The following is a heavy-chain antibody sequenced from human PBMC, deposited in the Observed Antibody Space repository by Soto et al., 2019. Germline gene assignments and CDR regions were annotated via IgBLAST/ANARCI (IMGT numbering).Heavy chain of an antibody. D-gene: IGHD3-10*01. CDR2: IYSGGST. CDR3: AKDHSLTIYEGLRVQYYYGMDV. V-gene: IGHV3-53*01. J-gene: IGHJ6*02. CDR1: GFTVSSNY. Sequence: EVQLVESGGGLIQPGGSLRLSCAASGFTVSSNYMSWVRQAPGKGLEWVSVIYSGGSTYYADSVKGRFTISRDNSKNTLYLQMNSLRAEDTAVYYCAKDHSLTIYEGLRVQYYYGMDVWGQGTTVTVSS.